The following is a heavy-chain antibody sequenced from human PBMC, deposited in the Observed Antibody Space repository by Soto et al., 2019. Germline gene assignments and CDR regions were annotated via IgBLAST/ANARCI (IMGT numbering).Heavy chain of an antibody. D-gene: IGHD3-9*01. CDR3: AKDVFLGLRYFARTVGMDV. Sequence: GGSLRLSCASSEFTFSIYAMSWVRQAPGKGLEWVSAISGSGGSTYYADSVKGRFTISRDNSKNTLYLQMNSLRAEDTAVYYCAKDVFLGLRYFARTVGMDVWGQGTTVTGSS. J-gene: IGHJ6*01. CDR2: ISGSGGST. CDR1: EFTFSIYA. V-gene: IGHV3-23*01.